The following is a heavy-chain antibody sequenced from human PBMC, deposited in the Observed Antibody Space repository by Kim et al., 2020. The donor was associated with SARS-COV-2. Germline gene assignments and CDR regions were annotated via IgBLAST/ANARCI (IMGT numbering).Heavy chain of an antibody. D-gene: IGHD5-12*01. Sequence: YSPSFQGQVTISADKSISTAYVQWSSLKASDTAMYYCARHAADMVATIDYWGQGTLVTVSS. CDR3: ARHAADMVATIDY. V-gene: IGHV5-51*01. J-gene: IGHJ4*02.